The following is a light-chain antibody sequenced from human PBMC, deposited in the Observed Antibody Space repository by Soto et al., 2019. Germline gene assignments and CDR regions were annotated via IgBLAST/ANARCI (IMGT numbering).Light chain of an antibody. V-gene: IGKV3-11*01. CDR1: QSVSNF. CDR2: DAS. Sequence: EIVLTHSPATLSLSPGERATLTSSASQSVSNFLAWYQHKPGQAPRLLIYDASIRAAGVPARFSGSGSGTDFSLTISSLEPEDFAIYYCQQRSIWPPWTFGQGTKVDIK. J-gene: IGKJ1*01. CDR3: QQRSIWPPWT.